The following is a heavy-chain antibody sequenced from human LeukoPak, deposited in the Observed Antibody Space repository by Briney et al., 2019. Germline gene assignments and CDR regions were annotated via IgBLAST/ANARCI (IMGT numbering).Heavy chain of an antibody. CDR3: ASRRDYGSGSYYLHFDY. V-gene: IGHV4-34*01. Sequence: SETLSLTCAVYGGSFSGYYWSWIRQPPGKGLEWIGEINHSGSTNYNPSLKSRVTISVDTSKNQISLKLSSVTAADTAVYYCASRRDYGSGSYYLHFDYWGQGTLVTVSS. CDR2: INHSGST. CDR1: GGSFSGYY. J-gene: IGHJ4*02. D-gene: IGHD3-10*01.